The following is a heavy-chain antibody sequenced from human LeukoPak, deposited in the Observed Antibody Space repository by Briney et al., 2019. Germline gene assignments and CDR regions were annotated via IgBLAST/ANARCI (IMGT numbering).Heavy chain of an antibody. CDR1: GYTFSSFS. J-gene: IGHJ4*02. CDR3: ARLRRNSDSSGYYYYYDY. V-gene: IGHV3-21*01. D-gene: IGHD3-22*01. Sequence: RGSLRLSCVASGYTFSSFSINWVRQAPGKGLEWVSSISVRSNYIYCADSVRGRFSISRDDARNSLYLQMDSLRGDDTAVYYCARLRRNSDSSGYYYYYDYWGQGTLVT. CDR2: ISVRSNYI.